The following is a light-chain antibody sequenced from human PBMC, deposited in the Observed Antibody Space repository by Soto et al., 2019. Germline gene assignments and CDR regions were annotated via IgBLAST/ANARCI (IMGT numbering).Light chain of an antibody. V-gene: IGKV1-6*01. J-gene: IGKJ4*01. CDR1: QGIRND. CDR2: AAS. CDR3: LQDYNYPRT. Sequence: AIQMTQSPSSLSASVGHRVTITCRASQGIRNDLGLYQQKPGKAPKLLIYAASSLQSGVPSRFSGSGSGTDFTLTISSLQPEDFATYYCLQDYNYPRTFGGGTKVDIK.